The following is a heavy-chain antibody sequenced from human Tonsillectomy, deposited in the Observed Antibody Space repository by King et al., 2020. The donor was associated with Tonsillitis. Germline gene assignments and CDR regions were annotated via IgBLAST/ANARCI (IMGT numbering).Heavy chain of an antibody. CDR3: ASDPSSSWSTDEFDI. V-gene: IGHV1-46*03. CDR2: INPSGGST. Sequence: QLVQSGAEVKKPGASVKVSCKASGYTFTNYYMHWVRQAPGQGLEWMGIINPSGGSTSYAQKFQGRVTITRDTSTSTVYMELSSLRSEDTAVYYCASDPSSSWSTDEFDIWGQGTMVTVSS. D-gene: IGHD6-13*01. CDR1: GYTFTNYY. J-gene: IGHJ3*02.